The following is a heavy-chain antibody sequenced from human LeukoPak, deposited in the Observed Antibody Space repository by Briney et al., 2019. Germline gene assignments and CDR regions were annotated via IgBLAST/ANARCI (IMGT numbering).Heavy chain of an antibody. J-gene: IGHJ4*02. CDR3: AKTRRGVTSYFDY. CDR2: ISGSGGST. D-gene: IGHD2-21*02. CDR1: GFTFSNYV. Sequence: PGGSLRLSCAASGFTFSNYVMSWVRQAPGKGLEWVSGISGSGGSTFYADSVRGRFTISRDNSKNTLYLQMNSLRAEDTAVYYCAKTRRGVTSYFDYWGQGTLVTVSS. V-gene: IGHV3-23*01.